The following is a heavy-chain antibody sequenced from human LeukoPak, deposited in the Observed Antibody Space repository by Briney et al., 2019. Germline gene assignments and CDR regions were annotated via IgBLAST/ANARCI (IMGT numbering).Heavy chain of an antibody. Sequence: SETLSLTCAVYGGSFSGYYWSWIRQPPGKGLEWIGEINHSGSTNYNPSLKSRVTISVDTSKNQFSLKLSSVTAADTAVYYCARGGGYYYDSSGYYFDYWGQGTLVTVSS. J-gene: IGHJ4*02. V-gene: IGHV4-34*01. CDR2: INHSGST. CDR1: GGSFSGYY. CDR3: ARGGGYYYDSSGYYFDY. D-gene: IGHD3-22*01.